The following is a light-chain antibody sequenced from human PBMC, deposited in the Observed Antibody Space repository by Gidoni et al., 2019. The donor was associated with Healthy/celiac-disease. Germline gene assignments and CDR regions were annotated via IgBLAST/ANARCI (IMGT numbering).Light chain of an antibody. CDR3: QQTYSTPRT. V-gene: IGKV1-39*01. CDR1: QGISIY. CDR2: AAS. Sequence: DIQMTQSPSSLSASVGDKITLPCRASQGISIYLNWYQQKPGKAPNLLIYAASNLQSGVPSRFSGSGSGTDFTLTITSLQPEDFATYYCQQTYSTPRTFXXXTKVEIK. J-gene: IGKJ1*01.